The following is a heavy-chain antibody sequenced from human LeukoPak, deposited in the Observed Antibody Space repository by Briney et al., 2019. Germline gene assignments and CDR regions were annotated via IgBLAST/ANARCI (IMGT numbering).Heavy chain of an antibody. V-gene: IGHV1-2*02. D-gene: IGHD1-26*01. CDR3: ARRSVSGSPDAFDI. J-gene: IGHJ3*02. CDR1: VYTFTGYY. CDR2: INPNSGGT. Sequence: ASVKVSCKASVYTFTGYYMHWVRQAPGQGLEWMGWINPNSGGTNYAQKFQGRVTMTRDTSISTAYMELSRLRSDGTAVYYCARRSVSGSPDAFDIWGQGTMVTVSS.